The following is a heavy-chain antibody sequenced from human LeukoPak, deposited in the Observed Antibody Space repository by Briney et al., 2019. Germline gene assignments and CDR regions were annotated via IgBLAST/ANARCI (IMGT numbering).Heavy chain of an antibody. J-gene: IGHJ4*02. Sequence: PGRSLRLSCAASGFTFTTYGMHWVRQAPGKGLEWLAVIYFDGGNKFYADSVKGRFTISRDNSKNTLYLQMNSLRAEDTAVYYCAKGNCSGGSCSTDYWGQGTLVIVSS. V-gene: IGHV3-33*06. CDR1: GFTFTTYG. CDR2: IYFDGGNK. CDR3: AKGNCSGGSCSTDY. D-gene: IGHD2-15*01.